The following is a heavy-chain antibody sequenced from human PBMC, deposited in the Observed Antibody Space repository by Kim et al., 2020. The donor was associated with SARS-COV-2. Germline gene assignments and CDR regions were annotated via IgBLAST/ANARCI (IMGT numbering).Heavy chain of an antibody. D-gene: IGHD2-15*01. Sequence: AQKFQGRVTMTRDTSTSTVYMGLSRLRSEDTAVYYCARMDNGGKVYGMDVWGQGTTVTVSS. CDR3: ARMDNGGKVYGMDV. V-gene: IGHV1-46*01. J-gene: IGHJ6*02.